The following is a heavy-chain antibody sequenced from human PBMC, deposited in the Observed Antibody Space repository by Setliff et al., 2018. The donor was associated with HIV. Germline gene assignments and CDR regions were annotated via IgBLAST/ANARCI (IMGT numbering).Heavy chain of an antibody. CDR2: VSQSGST. Sequence: LSLTCSVSGVSINRTDHYWGWIRQSPGKSLEWIGSVSQSGSTYYNPSLKSRITLASDTSTNTVYMELSSLTHEDTAIYFCARAVSTLIRGVTLNHFYYIDVWGTGTTVTVSS. D-gene: IGHD3-10*01. CDR3: ARAVSTLIRGVTLNHFYYIDV. V-gene: IGHV4-39*07. CDR1: GVSINRTDHY. J-gene: IGHJ6*03.